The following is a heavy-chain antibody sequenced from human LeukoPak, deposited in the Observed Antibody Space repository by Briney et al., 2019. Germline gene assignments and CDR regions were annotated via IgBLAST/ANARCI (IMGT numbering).Heavy chain of an antibody. CDR1: GFTFSSYG. Sequence: GGSLRLSCAASGFTFSSYGMHWVRQAPGKGLEWVAVISYDGSNKYYADSVKGRFTISRDNSKNTLYLQMNSLRAEDTAVYYCARYSSGWYNYFDYWGQGTLVTVSS. V-gene: IGHV3-30*03. CDR3: ARYSSGWYNYFDY. J-gene: IGHJ4*02. CDR2: ISYDGSNK. D-gene: IGHD6-19*01.